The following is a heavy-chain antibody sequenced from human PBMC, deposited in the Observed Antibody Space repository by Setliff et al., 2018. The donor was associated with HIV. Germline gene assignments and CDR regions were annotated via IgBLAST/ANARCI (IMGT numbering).Heavy chain of an antibody. D-gene: IGHD4-17*01. CDR1: GFSLSTSGVG. CDR3: VYRDYGGNPPRYYFDL. Sequence: SGPTLVNPTQTLTLTCTFSGFSLSTSGVGVGWIRQPPGKALDWLAIIYWDDDTRYNASLKSRLSGTKDTSKNQVVLTMTNMDPVDTGTYFCVYRDYGGNPPRYYFDLWGQGTVVTVSS. J-gene: IGHJ4*02. CDR2: IYWDDDT. V-gene: IGHV2-5*04.